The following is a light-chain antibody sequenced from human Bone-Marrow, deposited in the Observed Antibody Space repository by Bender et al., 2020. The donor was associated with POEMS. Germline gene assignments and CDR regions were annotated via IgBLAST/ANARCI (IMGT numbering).Light chain of an antibody. V-gene: IGLV2-18*01. Sequence: QSALTQPPSVSGSPGQSVTISCTGTSSDVGSYNHVSWYQQPPGKAPKLLIYDVTKRPSGVPDRFSGSKSGTSASLAISGLQSEDEGDYYCEVWDDSLNGPLFGGGTKLTVL. J-gene: IGLJ2*01. CDR1: SSDVGSYNH. CDR2: DVT. CDR3: EVWDDSLNGPL.